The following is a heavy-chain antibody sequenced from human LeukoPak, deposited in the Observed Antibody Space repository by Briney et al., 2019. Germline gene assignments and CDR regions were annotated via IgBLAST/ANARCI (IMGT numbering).Heavy chain of an antibody. CDR1: GGSISSYY. CDR3: ARGIFGMVINGFDI. J-gene: IGHJ3*02. V-gene: IGHV4-59*01. CDR2: INYSETT. Sequence: SETLSLTCTVSGGSISSYYWSWIRQPPGKGLEWIGYINYSETTNYNPSLKRRVTISVDTSKNQFSLRLSSVTAADTAVYYCARGIFGMVINGFDIWGQGKMVTVSS. D-gene: IGHD3-3*01.